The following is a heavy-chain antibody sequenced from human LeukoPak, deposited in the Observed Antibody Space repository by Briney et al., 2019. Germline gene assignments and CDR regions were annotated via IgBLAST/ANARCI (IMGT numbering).Heavy chain of an antibody. CDR1: GYTFTSYD. CDR2: MSPNSGNT. D-gene: IGHD3-22*01. J-gene: IGHJ4*02. Sequence: ASVKVSCKASGYTFTSYDINWVRQATGQGLEWMGWMSPNSGNTGYAQKFQGRVTMTRNTSISTAYMELSSLRSEDTAVYYCARGLKYYYDSSGLWGQGTLVTVSS. CDR3: ARGLKYYYDSSGL. V-gene: IGHV1-8*01.